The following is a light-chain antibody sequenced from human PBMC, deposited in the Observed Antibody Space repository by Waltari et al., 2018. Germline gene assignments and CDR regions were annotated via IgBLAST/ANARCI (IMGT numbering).Light chain of an antibody. V-gene: IGLV3-19*01. CDR2: GKN. Sequence: SSELTQDPAVSVALGQTVRITCPGASPRNSYSSWYQQKSGQAPILVLFGKNKRPSGIPDRFSGYNSETTTSLTITGAQAEDEADYYCSSRDSSASHVLFAGGTKLTVL. CDR3: SSRDSSASHVL. CDR1: SPRNSY. J-gene: IGLJ2*01.